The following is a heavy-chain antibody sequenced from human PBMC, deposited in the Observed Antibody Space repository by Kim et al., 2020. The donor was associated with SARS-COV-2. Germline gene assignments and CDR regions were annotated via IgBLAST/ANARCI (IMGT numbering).Heavy chain of an antibody. CDR3: AKGYSSSWGKVWNWFDP. J-gene: IGHJ5*02. CDR1: GFTFSSYA. V-gene: IGHV3-23*01. D-gene: IGHD6-13*01. Sequence: GGSLRLSCAASGFTFSSYAMSWVRQAPGKGLEWVSAISGSGGSTYYADSVKGRFTISRDNSKNTLYLQMNSLRAEDTAVYYCAKGYSSSWGKVWNWFDPWGQGTLVTVSS. CDR2: ISGSGGST.